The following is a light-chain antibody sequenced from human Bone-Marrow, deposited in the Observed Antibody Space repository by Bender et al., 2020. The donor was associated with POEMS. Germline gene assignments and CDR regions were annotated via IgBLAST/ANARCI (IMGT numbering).Light chain of an antibody. CDR2: DVG. Sequence: QSALTQPASVSGSPGQSITISCTGTSTDVGGYNHVSWYQHHPGKAPKLMIYDVGNRPSGVSNRFSGSKSGNTASLTISGLQAEDETDYYCCSYAGNYNWVFGGGTTLTVL. CDR3: CSYAGNYNWV. V-gene: IGLV2-14*03. CDR1: STDVGGYNH. J-gene: IGLJ3*02.